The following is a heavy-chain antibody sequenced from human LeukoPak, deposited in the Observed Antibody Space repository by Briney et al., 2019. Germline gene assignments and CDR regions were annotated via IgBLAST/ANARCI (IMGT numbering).Heavy chain of an antibody. D-gene: IGHD5-18*01. V-gene: IGHV1-46*01. CDR1: GNTFTSYY. J-gene: IGHJ5*02. Sequence: GASVKVSCKASGNTFTSYYIHWVRQAPGRRLEWMGVINPTDGSTSYAQRIQGRVTMTSDTSTSTVYMDLRGLRSEDTAVYYCARARPIQLWLLGWFDPWGQGTLVTVSS. CDR2: INPTDGST. CDR3: ARARPIQLWLLGWFDP.